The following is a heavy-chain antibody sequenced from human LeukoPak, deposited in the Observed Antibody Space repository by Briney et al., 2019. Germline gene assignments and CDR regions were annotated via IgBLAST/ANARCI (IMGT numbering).Heavy chain of an antibody. J-gene: IGHJ4*02. CDR1: GGSISSSY. CDR2: IYYSGST. Sequence: PSETLSLTCTVSGGSISSSYWSWIRQPPGKGLEWIGYIYYSGSTNYNPSLKSRVTISVDTSKNQFSLKLSSVTAADTAVYYCARGDWSGYYTLDYWGQGTLVTVSS. D-gene: IGHD3-3*01. CDR3: ARGDWSGYYTLDY. V-gene: IGHV4-59*12.